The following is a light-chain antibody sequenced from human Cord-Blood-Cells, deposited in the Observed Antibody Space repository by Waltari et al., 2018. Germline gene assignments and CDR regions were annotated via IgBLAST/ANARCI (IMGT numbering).Light chain of an antibody. CDR1: SSDVCGYNY. CDR3: CSYAGSYTYV. V-gene: IGLV2-11*01. Sequence: QSALTQPRSVSGSPGPSFTLSCTGTSSDVCGYNYGSWYQQPPGKAPKLMIYDVSKRPSGVPDRFSGSKSGNTASLTISGLQAEDEADYYCCSYAGSYTYVFGTGTKVTVL. J-gene: IGLJ1*01. CDR2: DVS.